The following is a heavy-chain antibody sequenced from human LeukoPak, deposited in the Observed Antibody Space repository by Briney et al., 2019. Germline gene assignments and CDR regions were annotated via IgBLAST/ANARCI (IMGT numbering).Heavy chain of an antibody. CDR2: IYYSGST. CDR3: TRDLNIAAAGMGNWFDP. D-gene: IGHD6-13*01. J-gene: IGHJ5*02. V-gene: IGHV4-39*07. CDR1: GGSISSSSYY. Sequence: SETLSLTCTVSGGSISSSSYYWGWIRQPPGKGLEWIGSIYYSGSTYYNPPLKSRVTISVDTSKNQFSLKLSSVTAADTAVYYCTRDLNIAAAGMGNWFDPWGQGTLVTVSS.